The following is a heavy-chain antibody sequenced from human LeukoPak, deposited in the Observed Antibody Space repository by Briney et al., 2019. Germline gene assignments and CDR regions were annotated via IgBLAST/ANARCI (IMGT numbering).Heavy chain of an antibody. V-gene: IGHV3-23*01. Sequence: GGSLRLSCAASGFTFSSYAMSWVRQAPGKGLEWVSAISGSGGSTYYADSVKGRFTISRDNSKNTLYLQMNSLRAEDTAVYYCAKYPDVLLWFGEFVYWGQGTLVTVSS. D-gene: IGHD3-10*01. CDR3: AKYPDVLLWFGEFVY. CDR2: ISGSGGST. CDR1: GFTFSSYA. J-gene: IGHJ4*02.